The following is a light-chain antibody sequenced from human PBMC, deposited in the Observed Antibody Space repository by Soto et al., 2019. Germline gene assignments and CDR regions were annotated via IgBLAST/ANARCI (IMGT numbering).Light chain of an antibody. CDR1: SSNIGAGYD. CDR3: QSYDSSLSGVV. V-gene: IGLV1-40*01. CDR2: GNS. Sequence: QSVLTQPPSVSGAPGQRVTISCTGSSSNIGAGYDVHWYQQLPGTAPKLLIYGNSNRPSGVPDRFSGSKSDTSASLAITGLQAEDEADYYCQSYDSSLSGVVLGGGTKLTVL. J-gene: IGLJ2*01.